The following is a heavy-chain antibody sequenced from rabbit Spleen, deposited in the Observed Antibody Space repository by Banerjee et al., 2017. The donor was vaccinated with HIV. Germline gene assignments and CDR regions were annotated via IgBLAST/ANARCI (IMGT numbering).Heavy chain of an antibody. CDR3: ARQNAGSSTVYDSL. CDR2: IGTGDGNT. D-gene: IGHD8-1*01. Sequence: QSLEESGGDLVKPGASLTLTCTASGFSFSSNYYMCWVRQAPGKGLEWIACIGTGDGNTYYASWAKGRFTISKTSSTTVTLQMTSLTAADTATYFCARQNAGSSTVYDSLWGPGTLVTVS. J-gene: IGHJ4*01. V-gene: IGHV1S40*01. CDR1: GFSFSSNYY.